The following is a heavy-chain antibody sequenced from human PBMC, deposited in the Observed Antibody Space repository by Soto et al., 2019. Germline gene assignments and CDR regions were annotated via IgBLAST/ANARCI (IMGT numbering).Heavy chain of an antibody. J-gene: IGHJ4*02. V-gene: IGHV3-33*01. CDR1: GFTFSSYG. CDR2: IWYDGSNK. CDR3: ASPVGYDFWSAMAY. D-gene: IGHD3-3*01. Sequence: GGSLRLSCAASGFTFSSYGMHWVRQAPGKGLEWVAVIWYDGSNKYYADSVKGRFTISRDNSKNTLYLQMNSLRAEDTAVYYCASPVGYDFWSAMAYWGQGTLVTVSS.